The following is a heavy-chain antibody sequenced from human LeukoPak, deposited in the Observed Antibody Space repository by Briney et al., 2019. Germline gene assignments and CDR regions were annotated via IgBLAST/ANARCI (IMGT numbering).Heavy chain of an antibody. CDR2: ISYDGSNK. V-gene: IGHV3-30-3*01. Sequence: PGGSLRLSCAASGFTFSSYAMHWVRQAPGKGLEWVAVISYDGSNKYCADSVKGRFTISRDNSKNTLYLQMNSLRAEDTAVYYCARDYYGSGSYDYWGQGTLVTVSS. CDR3: ARDYYGSGSYDY. J-gene: IGHJ4*02. CDR1: GFTFSSYA. D-gene: IGHD3-10*01.